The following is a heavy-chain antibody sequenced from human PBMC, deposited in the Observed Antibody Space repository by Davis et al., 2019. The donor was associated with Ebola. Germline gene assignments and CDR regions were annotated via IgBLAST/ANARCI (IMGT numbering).Heavy chain of an antibody. V-gene: IGHV3-21*01. CDR3: ARGWFGAMDV. CDR2: ISSSSSYI. CDR1: GFTFSSYS. D-gene: IGHD3-10*01. J-gene: IGHJ6*03. Sequence: GESLKISCAASGFTFSSYSMNWVRQAPGKGLEWVSSISSSSSYIYYADSVKGRFTISRDNAKNSLYLQMNSLRAEDTAVYYCARGWFGAMDVWGKGTTVTVSS.